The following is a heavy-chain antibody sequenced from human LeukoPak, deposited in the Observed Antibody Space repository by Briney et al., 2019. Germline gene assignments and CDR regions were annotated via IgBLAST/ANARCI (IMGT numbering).Heavy chain of an antibody. CDR3: AGLGYCSGGTCYKSYFDY. J-gene: IGHJ4*02. D-gene: IGHD2-15*01. CDR2: IYVGGSDT. Sequence: HGESLKISCKGSGYTFPSYWTAWVRQMPGKGLEWMGVIYVGGSDTRYSPSFQGQVTISADKSISTAYLQWGSLKASDTAMYYCAGLGYCSGGTCYKSYFDYWGQGTLVTVSS. V-gene: IGHV5-51*01. CDR1: GYTFPSYW.